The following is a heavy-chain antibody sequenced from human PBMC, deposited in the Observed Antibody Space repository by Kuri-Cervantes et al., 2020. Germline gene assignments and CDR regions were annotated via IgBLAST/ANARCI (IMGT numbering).Heavy chain of an antibody. J-gene: IGHJ4*02. CDR3: AKGQQLVHWFSSTTHNFDY. CDR1: GFTFSSYA. D-gene: IGHD6-6*01. Sequence: GGSLRLSCAASGFTFSSYAMSWVRQAPGKGLEWVSAISGSGGSTYYADPVKGRFTISRDNSKNTLYLQMNSLRAEDTAVYYCAKGQQLVHWFSSTTHNFDYWGQGTLVTVSS. CDR2: ISGSGGST. V-gene: IGHV3-23*01.